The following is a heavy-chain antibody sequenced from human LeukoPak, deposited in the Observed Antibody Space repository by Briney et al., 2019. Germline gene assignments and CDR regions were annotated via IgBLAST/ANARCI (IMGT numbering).Heavy chain of an antibody. J-gene: IGHJ4*02. Sequence: GGSLRLSCAAAGFTFSSYAMSWVRQAPGKGLEWVSAISGSGGSTYYADSVKGRFTISRDNSKNTLYLQMNSLRAEDTAVYYCAKVLRYFDWLPLDYWGQGTLVTVSS. CDR1: GFTFSSYA. V-gene: IGHV3-23*01. CDR2: ISGSGGST. CDR3: AKVLRYFDWLPLDY. D-gene: IGHD3-9*01.